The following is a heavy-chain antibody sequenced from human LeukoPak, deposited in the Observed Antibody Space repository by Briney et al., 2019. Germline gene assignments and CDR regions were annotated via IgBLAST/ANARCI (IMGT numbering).Heavy chain of an antibody. CDR2: IAGGGEYT. CDR3: AKSSGYMDY. D-gene: IGHD3-22*01. J-gene: IGHJ4*02. CDR1: RFTFSTYV. Sequence: PGGSLRLSCAASRFTFSTYVMTWVRQAPGKGLEWVSGIAGGGEYTYYADSVKGRFTISRDNSNNTLFLQMNSLRAEDTAVYYCAKSSGYMDYWGQGTLVTVSS. V-gene: IGHV3-23*01.